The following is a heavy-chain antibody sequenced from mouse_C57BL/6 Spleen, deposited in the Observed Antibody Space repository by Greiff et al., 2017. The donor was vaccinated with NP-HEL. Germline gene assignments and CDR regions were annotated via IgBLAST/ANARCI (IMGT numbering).Heavy chain of an antibody. D-gene: IGHD1-1*01. CDR2: IDPETGGT. V-gene: IGHV1-15*01. J-gene: IGHJ3*01. CDR1: GYTFTDYE. Sequence: QVQLKESGAELVRPGASVTLSCKASGYTFTDYEMHWVKQTPVHGLEWIGAIDPETGGTAYNQKFKGKAILTADKSSSTAYMELRSLTSEDSAVYYCTRSEYYGSRWFAYWGQGTLVTVSA. CDR3: TRSEYYGSRWFAY.